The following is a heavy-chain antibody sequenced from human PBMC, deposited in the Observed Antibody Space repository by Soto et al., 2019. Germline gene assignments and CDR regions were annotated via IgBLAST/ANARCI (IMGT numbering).Heavy chain of an antibody. CDR3: AKGSAMVRGVIITGAFDI. V-gene: IGHV3-23*01. CDR1: GFTFSSYA. CDR2: ISGSGGST. Sequence: GGSLRLSCAASGFTFSSYAMSWVRQAPGKGLEWVSAISGSGGSTYYADSVKGRFTISRDNSKNTLYLQMNSLRAEDTAVYYCAKGSAMVRGVIITGAFDIWGQGTMVTVSS. J-gene: IGHJ3*02. D-gene: IGHD3-10*01.